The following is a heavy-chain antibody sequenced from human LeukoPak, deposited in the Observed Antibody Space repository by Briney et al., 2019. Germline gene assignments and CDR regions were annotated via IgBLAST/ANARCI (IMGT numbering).Heavy chain of an antibody. CDR2: ISGSGGST. CDR1: GFTFSIYA. V-gene: IGHV3-23*01. Sequence: PGGSLRLSCAASGFTFSIYAMSWVRQAPGKGLEWVSAISGSGGSTYYADSVKGRFTISRDNSKNTLYLQMNSLRAEDTAVYYCANPTDSGSYLPFDYRGQGTLVTVSS. D-gene: IGHD1-26*01. J-gene: IGHJ4*02. CDR3: ANPTDSGSYLPFDY.